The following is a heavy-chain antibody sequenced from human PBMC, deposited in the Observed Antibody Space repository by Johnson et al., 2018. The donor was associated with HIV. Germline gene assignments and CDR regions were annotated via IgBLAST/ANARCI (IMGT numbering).Heavy chain of an antibody. CDR1: GFTVSSNY. Sequence: VQLVESGGGLVQPGGSLRLSCAASGFTVSSNYMSWVRQAPGKGLEWVSVIYSGGGTYYADSVKGRFTISRDNSKNTLYLQMNSLRAEDTAVHDCAGVLGEDAFDIWGQGTMVTVSS. CDR3: AGVLGEDAFDI. D-gene: IGHD3-16*01. J-gene: IGHJ3*02. V-gene: IGHV3-66*02. CDR2: IYSGGGT.